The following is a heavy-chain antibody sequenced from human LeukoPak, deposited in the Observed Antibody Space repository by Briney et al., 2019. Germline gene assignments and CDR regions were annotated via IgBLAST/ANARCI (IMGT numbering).Heavy chain of an antibody. J-gene: IGHJ4*02. CDR1: GGSISNYY. V-gene: IGHV4-39*07. D-gene: IGHD1-7*01. CDR2: IYYSGST. CDR3: AQNWNYGYEIDY. Sequence: SETLSLTCTVSGGSISNYYWGWIRQPPGKGLEWIGSIYYSGSTYYNPSLKSRVTISVDTSKNQFSLKLSSVTAADTAVYYCAQNWNYGYEIDYWGQGTLVTVSS.